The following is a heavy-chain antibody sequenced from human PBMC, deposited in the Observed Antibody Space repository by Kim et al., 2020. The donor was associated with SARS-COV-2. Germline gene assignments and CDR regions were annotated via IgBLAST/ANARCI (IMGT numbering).Heavy chain of an antibody. V-gene: IGHV4-34*01. CDR3: ARGSSSWYFTGNYYFDY. CDR2: INHSGST. D-gene: IGHD6-13*01. Sequence: SETLSLTCAVYGGSFSGYYWSWIRQPPGKGLEWIGEINHSGSTNYNPSLKSRVTISVDTSKNQFSLKLSSVTAADTAVYYCARGSSSWYFTGNYYFDYWGQGTLVTVSS. J-gene: IGHJ4*02. CDR1: GGSFSGYY.